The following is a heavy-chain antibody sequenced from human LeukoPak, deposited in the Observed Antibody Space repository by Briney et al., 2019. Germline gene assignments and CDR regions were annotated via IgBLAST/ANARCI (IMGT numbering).Heavy chain of an antibody. D-gene: IGHD6-6*01. Sequence: KTSETLSLTCAVYGGSFSGYYWSWIRQPPGKGLEWIGEINHSGSTNYNPSLKSRVTMSVDTSTNQISLKMTSVTAADTAVYYCARGSWQLAEEVYWGQGTLVTVSS. CDR2: INHSGST. CDR1: GGSFSGYY. CDR3: ARGSWQLAEEVY. J-gene: IGHJ4*02. V-gene: IGHV4-34*01.